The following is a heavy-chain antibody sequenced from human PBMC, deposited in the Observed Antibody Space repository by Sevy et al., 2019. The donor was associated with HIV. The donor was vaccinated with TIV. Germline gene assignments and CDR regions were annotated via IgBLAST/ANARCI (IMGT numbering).Heavy chain of an antibody. CDR2: FDPEDGKR. Sequence: ASVKVSCKVSGYTLTELSMHWVRQAPGKGLEWVGTFDPEDGKRIYPQKFKGRLTMTEDTSTETAYMELNSLRSDDTAVYYCATTKDYYDSSGYPFDYWGQGTQVTVSS. CDR3: ATTKDYYDSSGYPFDY. J-gene: IGHJ4*02. V-gene: IGHV1-24*01. CDR1: GYTLTELS. D-gene: IGHD3-22*01.